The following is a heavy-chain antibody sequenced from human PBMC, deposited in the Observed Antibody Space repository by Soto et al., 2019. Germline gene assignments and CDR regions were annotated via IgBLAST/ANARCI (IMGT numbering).Heavy chain of an antibody. CDR3: ARDRPVPDYFDY. J-gene: IGHJ4*02. D-gene: IGHD6-6*01. V-gene: IGHV1-3*01. Sequence: ASVKVSCKASGYTFTSYAMHWVRQAPGQRLEWMGWINAGNGNTKYSQKFQGRVTITRDTSASTAYMELSSLRSEDTAVYYCARDRPVPDYFDYWGQGTLVTVSS. CDR1: GYTFTSYA. CDR2: INAGNGNT.